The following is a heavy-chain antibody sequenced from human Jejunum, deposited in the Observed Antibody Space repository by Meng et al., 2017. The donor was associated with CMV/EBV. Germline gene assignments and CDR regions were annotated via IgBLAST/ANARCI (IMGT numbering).Heavy chain of an antibody. CDR3: ARGWGTTSPWDY. J-gene: IGHJ4*02. D-gene: IGHD3-16*01. Sequence: CLVSGGTISGYFWHWIRQPPGKAPEWIGNIDFSGTTKYNPSLKSRVTISVDTSKRQFSLKLGSVAAADTAVYYCARGWGTTSPWDYWGQGMLVTVSS. CDR1: GGTISGYF. V-gene: IGHV4-59*01. CDR2: IDFSGTT.